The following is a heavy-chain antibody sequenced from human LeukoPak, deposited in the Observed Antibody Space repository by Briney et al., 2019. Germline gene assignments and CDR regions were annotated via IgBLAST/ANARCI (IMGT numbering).Heavy chain of an antibody. CDR3: ARGGRLRNQKPRYCSGGSCYDNFGY. J-gene: IGHJ4*02. Sequence: PSETLSLTCAVYGGSFSGYYWSWIRQPPGKGLEWIGEINHSGSTNYNPSLKSRVTISVDTSKNQFSLKLSSVTAADTAVYYCARGGRLRNQKPRYCSGGSCYDNFGYWGQGTLVTVSS. CDR2: INHSGST. V-gene: IGHV4-34*01. CDR1: GGSFSGYY. D-gene: IGHD2-15*01.